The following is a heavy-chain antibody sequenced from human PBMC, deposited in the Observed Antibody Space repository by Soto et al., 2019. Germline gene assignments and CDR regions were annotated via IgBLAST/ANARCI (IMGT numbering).Heavy chain of an antibody. CDR3: ARGRVPAAIRSPYYYGMDV. D-gene: IGHD2-2*01. CDR2: IYYSGTT. J-gene: IGHJ6*02. V-gene: IGHV4-59*06. Sequence: SETLSLTCTVSGASIRSTYWSWIRQSPGKGLEWIGYIYYSGTTYYNPSLKSRVTISVDTSKNQFSLKLSSVTAADTAVYYCARGRVPAAIRSPYYYGMDVWGQGTTVTVSS. CDR1: GASIRSTY.